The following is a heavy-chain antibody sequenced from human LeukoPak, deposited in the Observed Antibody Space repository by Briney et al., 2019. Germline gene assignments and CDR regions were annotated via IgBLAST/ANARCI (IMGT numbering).Heavy chain of an antibody. J-gene: IGHJ4*02. CDR2: IIESGGST. CDR3: AKDRKWELQTSRFDY. Sequence: GGSLRLSCAASGFTFSSYAMIWVRQAPGKGLERVSTIIESGGSTYHADSVKGRFTISRDNSKNTLYLQMNSLRAEDTAVYYCAKDRKWELQTSRFDYWGQGTLVTVSS. CDR1: GFTFSSYA. V-gene: IGHV3-23*01. D-gene: IGHD1-26*01.